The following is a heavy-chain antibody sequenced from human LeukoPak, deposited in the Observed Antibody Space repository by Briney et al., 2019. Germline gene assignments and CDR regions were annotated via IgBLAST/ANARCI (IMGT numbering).Heavy chain of an antibody. D-gene: IGHD3-10*01. J-gene: IGHJ5*02. CDR1: GFTFSSYT. CDR2: ISSSSSYI. Sequence: GGSLRLSCAGSGFTFSSYTVSWVRQAPGKGLEWVSSISSSSSYIYYADSVKGRFTISRDNAKNSLYLQMNSLRAEDTAVYYCARDRWNYGSGSYYNWFDPWGQGTLVTVSS. CDR3: ARDRWNYGSGSYYNWFDP. V-gene: IGHV3-21*01.